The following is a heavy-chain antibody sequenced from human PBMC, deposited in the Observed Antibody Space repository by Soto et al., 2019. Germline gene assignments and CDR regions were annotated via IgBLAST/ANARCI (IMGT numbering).Heavy chain of an antibody. V-gene: IGHV3-23*01. CDR2: VSGTGRTT. CDR3: ARDPYSSSVFDY. J-gene: IGHJ4*02. Sequence: GGSLRLSCAASGFAFSAYAMNWVRHTPGKGLEWVSSVSGTGRTTYHADSVKGRFTISRDNSKNTLYLQMNSLRAEDTAVYYCARDPYSSSVFDYWGQGTLVTVSS. D-gene: IGHD6-6*01. CDR1: GFAFSAYA.